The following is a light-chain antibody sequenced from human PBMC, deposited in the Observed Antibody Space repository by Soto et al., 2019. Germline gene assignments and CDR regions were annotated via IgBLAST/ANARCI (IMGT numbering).Light chain of an antibody. Sequence: DIVMTQSPDSLAVSLGERATINCKSSQSVLYSSNNKNYLACYQQKPGQPPKLLIYWASTRESGVPDRFSGSGSGKDFTLTISSLQAEDVAVYYCQKYYSTPITFGQWTRLEI. V-gene: IGKV4-1*01. CDR2: WAS. CDR1: QSVLYSSNNKNY. J-gene: IGKJ5*01. CDR3: QKYYSTPIT.